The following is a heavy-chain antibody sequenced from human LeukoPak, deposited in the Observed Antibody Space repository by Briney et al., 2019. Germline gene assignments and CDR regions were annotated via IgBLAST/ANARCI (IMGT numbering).Heavy chain of an antibody. J-gene: IGHJ3*02. CDR2: IYYSGRT. CDR3: ARGPYSYDSSGAFDI. V-gene: IGHV4-59*08. CDR1: GGSINSYY. D-gene: IGHD3-22*01. Sequence: PSETLSLTCTVSGGSINSYYWSWIRQPPGKGLEWIGYIYYSGRTNYNPSLKSRVTISVNTSKNQFSLKLSSVTAADTAVYFCARGPYSYDSSGAFDIWGQGTMVTVSS.